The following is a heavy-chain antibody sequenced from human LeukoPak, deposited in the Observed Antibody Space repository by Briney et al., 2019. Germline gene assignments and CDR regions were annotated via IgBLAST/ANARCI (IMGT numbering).Heavy chain of an antibody. J-gene: IGHJ4*02. V-gene: IGHV4-38-2*01. CDR1: GYSLSIGYH. CDR3: ARQGTIFGVTNFDY. D-gene: IGHD3-3*01. CDR2: IYLSGST. Sequence: PSQTLSLTCAVSGYSLSIGYHWGWIRQPPGKGLEGIGNIYLSGSTYYNPSLNSRVTISVDTSKNQCSLKLSSVTAADTAVYYCARQGTIFGVTNFDYWGQGTLVTVSS.